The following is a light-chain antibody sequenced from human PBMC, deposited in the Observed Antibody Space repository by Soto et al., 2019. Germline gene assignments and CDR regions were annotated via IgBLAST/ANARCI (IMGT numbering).Light chain of an antibody. Sequence: DIQMTQSPSTLSASVGDSVSITCRASQSINSWLAWYQHKPGKAPKLLIYKASNLQSGVPSRFSGSRSGTEFTLTISSLQPDDFANYYCHQYNTSPLTFGGGTKVEIK. J-gene: IGKJ4*01. CDR1: QSINSW. CDR3: HQYNTSPLT. V-gene: IGKV1-5*03. CDR2: KAS.